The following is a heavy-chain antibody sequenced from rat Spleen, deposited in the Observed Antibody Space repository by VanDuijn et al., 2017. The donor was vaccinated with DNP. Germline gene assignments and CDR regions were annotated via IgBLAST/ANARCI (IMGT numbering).Heavy chain of an antibody. CDR3: ARHYAY. Sequence: EVQLVESGGGLVQPGGSLKISCAGSGISFDAYYMAWVRQAPTKGLECVAYISYHGGNAYYGDSVKGRFTISRDNAKSTLYLQMNSLRSEDMATYFCARHYAYWGQGTLVTVSS. V-gene: IGHV5-22*01. J-gene: IGHJ3*01. CDR1: GISFDAYY. CDR2: ISYHGGNA.